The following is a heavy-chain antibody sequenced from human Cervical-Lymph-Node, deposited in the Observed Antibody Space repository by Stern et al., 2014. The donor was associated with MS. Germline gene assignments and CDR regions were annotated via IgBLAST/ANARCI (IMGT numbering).Heavy chain of an antibody. Sequence: EVQLVESGGGLVKRGGSLRLACAASGFTFASYSMNWVRQAPGKGLEGVSSIRSSRSNIYYEDSVKGRFTISRDNAKNSLYLQMNSLRAEDTAVYYCARWSSSIAARRLPGGYGMDVWGQGTTVTVSS. CDR3: ARWSSSIAARRLPGGYGMDV. V-gene: IGHV3-21*01. J-gene: IGHJ6*02. CDR1: GFTFASYS. CDR2: IRSSRSNI. D-gene: IGHD6-6*01.